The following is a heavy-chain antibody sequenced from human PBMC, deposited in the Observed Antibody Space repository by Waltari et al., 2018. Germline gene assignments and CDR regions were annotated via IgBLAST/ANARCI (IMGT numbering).Heavy chain of an antibody. CDR1: RLTFSSYW. D-gene: IGHD6-19*01. Sequence: EVQLMESGGGLVKPGGSLRLSCSAYRLTFSSYWMHWVRQAQGKGLEWVANIKQDGSAKSYVDSVKGRFVISRDNAENSLALQMNSLKAEDTAVYYCARPFRSGWYDGSFDIWGQGTMVTVSS. CDR3: ARPFRSGWYDGSFDI. J-gene: IGHJ3*02. CDR2: IKQDGSAK. V-gene: IGHV3-7*04.